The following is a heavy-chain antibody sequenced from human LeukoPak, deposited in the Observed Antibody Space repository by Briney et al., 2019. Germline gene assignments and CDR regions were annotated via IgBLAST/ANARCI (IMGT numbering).Heavy chain of an antibody. V-gene: IGHV3-23*01. CDR1: GFTFSSYW. D-gene: IGHD6-13*01. CDR3: AKEQAAAGTKGDY. Sequence: GGSLRLSCAASGFTFSSYWMSWVRQAPGKGLEWVSVTVGGSGGSTYFADSVKGRFTISRDNSKNTLYLQMNSLRAEDTAVYYCAKEQAAAGTKGDYWGQGTLVTVPS. J-gene: IGHJ4*02. CDR2: TVGGSGGST.